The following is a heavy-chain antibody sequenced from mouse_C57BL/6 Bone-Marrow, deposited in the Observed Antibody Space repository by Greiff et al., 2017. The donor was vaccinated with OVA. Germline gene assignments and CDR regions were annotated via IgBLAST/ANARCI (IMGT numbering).Heavy chain of an antibody. CDR3: ARQGTYYDYDGDFDY. D-gene: IGHD2-4*01. CDR1: GYTFTDYY. Sequence: VHVKQSGPVLVKPGASVKMSCKASGYTFTDYYMNWVKQSHGKSLEWIGVINPYNGGTSYNQKFKGKATLTVDKSSSTAYMELNSLTSEDSAVYYCARQGTYYDYDGDFDYWGQGTTLTVSS. J-gene: IGHJ2*01. V-gene: IGHV1-19*01. CDR2: INPYNGGT.